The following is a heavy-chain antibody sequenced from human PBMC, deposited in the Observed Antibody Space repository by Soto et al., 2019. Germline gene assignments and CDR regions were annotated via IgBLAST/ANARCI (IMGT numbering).Heavy chain of an antibody. V-gene: IGHV1-18*01. J-gene: IGHJ5*02. D-gene: IGHD2-15*01. CDR2: ISTYNGNT. CDR3: ARGFRVAANRWSFHP. CDR1: GYTFTSYD. Sequence: ASVKVSCKASGYTFTSYDISWVRQAPGQGLEWMGWISTYNGNTNYAQKLQGRVTMTTDTSTSTAYMELRSLRSDDTAVYYCARGFRVAANRWSFHPWGQRTVVTDSS.